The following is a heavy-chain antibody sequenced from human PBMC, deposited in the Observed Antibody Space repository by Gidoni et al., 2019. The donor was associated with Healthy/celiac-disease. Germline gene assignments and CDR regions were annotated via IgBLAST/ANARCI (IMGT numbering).Heavy chain of an antibody. CDR3: ARHYYDTSGYPRPPFDY. CDR2: IYYSGST. CDR1: GGSISNSNFY. Sequence: QLQLQESGPGLVKPSETLSLTCTVSGGSISNSNFYWGWIRQPPGKGLEWIGSIYYSGSTYYNPSLKSRVTISVDTSKNQFSLKLSSVPAADTAVYYCARHYYDTSGYPRPPFDYWGQGTLVTVSS. D-gene: IGHD3-22*01. J-gene: IGHJ4*02. V-gene: IGHV4-39*01.